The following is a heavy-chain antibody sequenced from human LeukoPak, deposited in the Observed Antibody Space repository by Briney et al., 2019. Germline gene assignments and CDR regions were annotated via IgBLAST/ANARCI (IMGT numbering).Heavy chain of an antibody. D-gene: IGHD2-15*01. CDR3: VRDNPRCCGVVPANIDDS. Sequence: GGSLRLSCAASGFTFRNYGLSWVRQAPGKGLEWVSYISSAGGNINYADSVRGRFTISRDNARNSLYLQMHSLRAEDTAVYYCVRDNPRCCGVVPANIDDSWGQGTLVTVSS. J-gene: IGHJ4*02. CDR1: GFTFRNYG. V-gene: IGHV3-48*01. CDR2: ISSAGGNI.